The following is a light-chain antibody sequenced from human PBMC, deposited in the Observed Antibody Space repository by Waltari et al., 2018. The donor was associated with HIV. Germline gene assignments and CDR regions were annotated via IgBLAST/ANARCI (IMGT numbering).Light chain of an antibody. Sequence: QSALTQPRSVSGSPGQSVTISCTGTSSDVGAYNYVSWYQQHPGKAPKLMIYDVTKRPSVVPDRFSGSKSGNTASLTISGLQAEDEADYYCCSDAGSSYVVGTGTNVTVL. V-gene: IGLV2-11*01. CDR1: SSDVGAYNY. CDR3: CSDAGSSYV. CDR2: DVT. J-gene: IGLJ1*01.